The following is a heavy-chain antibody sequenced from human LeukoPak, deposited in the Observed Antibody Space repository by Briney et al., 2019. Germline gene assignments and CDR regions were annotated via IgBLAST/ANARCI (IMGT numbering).Heavy chain of an antibody. J-gene: IGHJ4*02. CDR1: GYTFTDYY. Sequence: SVKVSCKASGYTFTDYYIHWVRQAPGQGLEWIGWIVVGSGNTNYAQKFEERVTITRDMSTSTAYMELSSLRSEDTAVYYCAAARERDGYNYYFDYWGQGTLVTVSS. CDR2: IVVGSGNT. CDR3: AAARERDGYNYYFDY. D-gene: IGHD5-24*01. V-gene: IGHV1-58*02.